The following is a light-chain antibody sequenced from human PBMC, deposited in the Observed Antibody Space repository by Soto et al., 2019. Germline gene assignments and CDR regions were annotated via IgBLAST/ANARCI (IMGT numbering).Light chain of an antibody. CDR3: QQSYSTPSIT. Sequence: DIQMTQSPSSLSSSVGDRVTITCQASQNINNYLNWYQQKPGKAPKLLIYAASSLQSGVPSRFSGSGSGTDFTLTISSLQPEDFATYYCQQSYSTPSITFGQGTRLEIK. J-gene: IGKJ5*01. V-gene: IGKV1-39*01. CDR1: QNINNY. CDR2: AAS.